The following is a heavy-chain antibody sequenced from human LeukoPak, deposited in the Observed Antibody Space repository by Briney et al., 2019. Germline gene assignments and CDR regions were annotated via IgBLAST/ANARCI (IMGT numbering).Heavy chain of an antibody. Sequence: PSETLSLTCALPGGSISSYYWSCVRRPAGKGLEWIGRIYTSGSTNYNPSLKSRVTMSVDTSKNQFSLKLSSVTAADTAVYYCARGSVGSSSPWFDPWGQGTLVTVSS. CDR3: ARGSVGSSSPWFDP. CDR2: IYTSGST. CDR1: GGSISSYY. V-gene: IGHV4-4*07. J-gene: IGHJ5*02. D-gene: IGHD6-13*01.